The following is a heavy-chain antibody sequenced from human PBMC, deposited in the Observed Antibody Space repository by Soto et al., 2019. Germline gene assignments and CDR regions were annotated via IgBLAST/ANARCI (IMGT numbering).Heavy chain of an antibody. J-gene: IGHJ6*02. D-gene: IGHD2-2*01. V-gene: IGHV3-11*06. CDR2: INSSSSYT. Sequence: QVQLVESGGGLVKPGGSLRLSCAASGFTFSDYYMSWIRQAPGKGLEWVSYINSSSSYTNYADSVKGRFTISRDNAKNSLYLQMNSLRAEDTAVYYCAGYCSSTSCYASVWGQGTTVTVSS. CDR3: AGYCSSTSCYASV. CDR1: GFTFSDYY.